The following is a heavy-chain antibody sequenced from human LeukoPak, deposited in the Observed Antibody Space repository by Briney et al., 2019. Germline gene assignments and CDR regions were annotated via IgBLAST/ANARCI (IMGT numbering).Heavy chain of an antibody. J-gene: IGHJ4*02. Sequence: GGSLRLSCAASGFTFTSYAMNWVRQTPGKGLEWVSAISGSGGSTYYADSVKGRFTVSRDNSKNTLYLQMNSVRADDTAVYYCAKDDRSGYYGIGVNWGQGTLVTVSS. D-gene: IGHD3-22*01. V-gene: IGHV3-23*01. CDR2: ISGSGGST. CDR3: AKDDRSGYYGIGVN. CDR1: GFTFTSYA.